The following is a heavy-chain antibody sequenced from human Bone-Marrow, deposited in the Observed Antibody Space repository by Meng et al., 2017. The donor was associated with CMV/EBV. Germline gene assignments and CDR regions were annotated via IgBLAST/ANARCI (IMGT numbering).Heavy chain of an antibody. D-gene: IGHD3-16*01. V-gene: IGHV1-69*05. J-gene: IGHJ6*02. CDR1: GNTFSSYY. CDR2: IIPIFGTA. Sequence: SVKVSCKASGNTFSSYYIHWLRQAPGQGLEWMGGIIPIFGTANYAQKFQGRVTITTDESTSTAYMELSSLRSEDTAVYYCERERRGQGMDVWGQGTTVTVSS. CDR3: ERERRGQGMDV.